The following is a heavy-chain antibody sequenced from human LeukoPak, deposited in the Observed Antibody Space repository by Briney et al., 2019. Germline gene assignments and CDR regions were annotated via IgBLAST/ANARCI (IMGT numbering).Heavy chain of an antibody. CDR3: ARDPPGVTSFGVVIPQYYYYMDV. Sequence: GGSLRLSCAASGFTFSSYSMNWVRQAPGKGLKWVSSMRSSSSYVYYADSVKGRFTIPRDNTTNSMYLQMDSLRADDTAVYYSARDPPGVTSFGVVIPQYYYYMDVWGQGTPVTVSS. V-gene: IGHV3-21*01. J-gene: IGHJ6*03. CDR2: MRSSSSYV. CDR1: GFTFSSYS. D-gene: IGHD3-3*01.